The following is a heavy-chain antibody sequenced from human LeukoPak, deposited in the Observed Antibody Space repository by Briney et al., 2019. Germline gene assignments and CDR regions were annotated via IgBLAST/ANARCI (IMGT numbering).Heavy chain of an antibody. CDR3: AGHHPRNTVDF. CDR1: GGSISSYY. D-gene: IGHD2/OR15-2a*01. V-gene: IGHV4-59*08. CDR2: ISYSGST. Sequence: SETLSLTCTASGGSISSYYRSWIRQPPGKGLEWIGYISYSGSTNYNPSLKSRVTISLDTSKNQFSLKLSSVTAADTAVYYCAGHHPRNTVDFWGQGTLGTVSS. J-gene: IGHJ4*02.